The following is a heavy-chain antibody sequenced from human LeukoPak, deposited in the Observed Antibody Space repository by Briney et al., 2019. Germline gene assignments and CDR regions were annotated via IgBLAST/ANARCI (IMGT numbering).Heavy chain of an antibody. V-gene: IGHV4-39*01. CDR2: IYHSGST. Sequence: TSETLSLTCTVSGGSISSSFYYWGWIRQPPGKGLEWIGSIYHSGSTYYNPSLKSRVTISVDTSRNQFSLNLSSVTAADTAVYYCARHHGPWGQGTLVAVSS. CDR3: ARHHGP. CDR1: GGSISSSFYY. J-gene: IGHJ5*02. D-gene: IGHD4-17*01.